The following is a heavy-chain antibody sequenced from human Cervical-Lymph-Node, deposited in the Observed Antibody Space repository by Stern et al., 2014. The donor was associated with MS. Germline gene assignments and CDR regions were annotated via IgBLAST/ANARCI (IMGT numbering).Heavy chain of an antibody. CDR2: MSYGVNP. CDR1: GGSINNYY. V-gene: IGHV4-59*01. D-gene: IGHD3-22*01. CDR3: ARGIVVTGRKAFDI. J-gene: IGHJ3*02. Sequence: QVQLQESGPGLVKPSETLSRNSTVSGGSINNYYWSWIRQPPGKDLEWIGYMSYGVNPHYNPSLKSRVTLSVATSMNQFSLKLSSVTTADTAVYYCARGIVVTGRKAFDIWGQGTMFTVSS.